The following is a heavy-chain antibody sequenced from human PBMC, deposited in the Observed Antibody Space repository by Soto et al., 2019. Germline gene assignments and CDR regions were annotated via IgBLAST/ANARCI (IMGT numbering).Heavy chain of an antibody. J-gene: IGHJ4*02. CDR2: INPSGST. D-gene: IGHD6-6*01. CDR1: CGSFSGYY. V-gene: IGHV4-34*01. CDR3: ERSTSIAARLAY. Sequence: SETLSRTCAVYCGSFSGYYWSCIRQPPWKGLEWIVEINPSGSTNYNPSLKSRVTISVDTSQNQFSLKLSSVTAADTAVYYCERSTSIAARLAYSGQGTMVTVSS.